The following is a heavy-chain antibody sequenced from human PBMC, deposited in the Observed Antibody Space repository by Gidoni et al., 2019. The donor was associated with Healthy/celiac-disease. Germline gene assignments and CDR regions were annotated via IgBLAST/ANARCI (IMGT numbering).Heavy chain of an antibody. V-gene: IGHV3-64D*09. Sequence: EVQLVESGGGLVQPGGSLRLSCSASGFTFSSYAMLWVRQAPGKGLEYVSAISSNGGSTYYADSVKGRFTISRDNSKNTLYLQMSSLRAEDTAVYYCVKDANYYDSSGYYRAEYFQHWGQGTLVTVSS. CDR1: GFTFSSYA. D-gene: IGHD3-22*01. CDR2: ISSNGGST. J-gene: IGHJ1*01. CDR3: VKDANYYDSSGYYRAEYFQH.